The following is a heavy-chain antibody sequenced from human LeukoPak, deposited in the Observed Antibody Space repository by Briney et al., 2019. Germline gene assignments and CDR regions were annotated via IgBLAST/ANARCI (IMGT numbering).Heavy chain of an antibody. Sequence: GGSLRLSCAASGFTFSSFPMTWVRQAPGKGLEWVSSMSSGGNYIYYPDSVRGRFTISRDNAKNSLFLLMNNLRAEDTDVYYCARDRPTGASRVFVVQWGQGTLVTVSS. CDR2: MSSGGNYI. V-gene: IGHV3-21*01. J-gene: IGHJ4*02. CDR1: GFTFSSFP. D-gene: IGHD3-3*01. CDR3: ARDRPTGASRVFVVQ.